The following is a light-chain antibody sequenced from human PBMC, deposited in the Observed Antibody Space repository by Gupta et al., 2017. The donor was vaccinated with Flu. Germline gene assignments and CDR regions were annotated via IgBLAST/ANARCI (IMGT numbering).Light chain of an antibody. V-gene: IGKV3-11*01. CDR3: QQRSNWPPGFT. CDR1: QSVSSY. Sequence: EIVLTQSPATLSLSPGERATLSCRASQSVSSYLAWYQQKPGQAPRLLIYDASTRATGIPARFSGSGSGTDFTLTISSLEPEDFAVDYCQQRSNWPPGFTFGPGTKVDIK. CDR2: DAS. J-gene: IGKJ3*01.